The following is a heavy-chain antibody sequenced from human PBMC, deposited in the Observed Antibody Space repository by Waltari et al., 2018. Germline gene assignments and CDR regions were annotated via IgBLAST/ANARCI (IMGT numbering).Heavy chain of an antibody. CDR3: ARGRGWNPHFDY. D-gene: IGHD6-19*01. Sequence: QLQLQESGPGLVKPSETLSLTCTVSGGSISSSGYYWSWIRQPSGKGLEWIGSIYYSGSTYHNSSLKSRVTILVDTPKNQFSLRLSSVTTADTTVYYCARGRGWNPHFDYWGQGTLVTVSS. CDR1: GGSISSSGYY. V-gene: IGHV4-39*07. CDR2: IYYSGST. J-gene: IGHJ4*02.